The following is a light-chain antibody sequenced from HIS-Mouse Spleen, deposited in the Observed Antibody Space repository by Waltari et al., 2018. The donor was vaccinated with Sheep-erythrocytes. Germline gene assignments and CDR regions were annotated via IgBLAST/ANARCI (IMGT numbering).Light chain of an antibody. CDR2: DVS. Sequence: QSALTQPRSVSGSPGQSVTISCTGTSSDVGGYNYVSWYQHHPGKAPKLMIYDVSKRPSGVPDRFSGSKSGNTASLTISGLQAEDEADYYCCSYAGSYNHVFATGTKVNVL. V-gene: IGLV2-11*01. J-gene: IGLJ1*01. CDR3: CSYAGSYNHV. CDR1: SSDVGGYNY.